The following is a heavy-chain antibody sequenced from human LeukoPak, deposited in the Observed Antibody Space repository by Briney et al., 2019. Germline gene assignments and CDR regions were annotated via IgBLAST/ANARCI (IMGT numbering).Heavy chain of an antibody. CDR3: ARELLWFGELLWRRMVDY. CDR1: GFTGSSNY. J-gene: IGHJ4*02. V-gene: IGHV3-53*05. Sequence: GSLRLSCAASGFTGSSNYMSWVRQAPGKGLEWVSVIYSGGSTYYADSVKGRFTTSRDNSKNTLYLQMNSLRAEDTAVYYCARELLWFGELLWRRMVDYWGQGTLVTVSS. CDR2: IYSGGST. D-gene: IGHD3-10*01.